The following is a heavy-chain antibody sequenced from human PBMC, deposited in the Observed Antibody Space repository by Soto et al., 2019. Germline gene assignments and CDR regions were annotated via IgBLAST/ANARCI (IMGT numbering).Heavy chain of an antibody. CDR2: INSDGSST. J-gene: IGHJ6*02. CDR1: GFTFSSYW. D-gene: IGHD2-8*01. V-gene: IGHV3-74*01. CDR3: ARDSAIGYCTNGVCSETYYGMDV. Sequence: PGGSLRLSCAASGFTFSSYWMHWVRQAPGKGLVWVSRINSDGSSTSYADSVKGRLTISRDNAKNTLYLQMDSLRAEDTAVYYCARDSAIGYCTNGVCSETYYGMDVWGQGTTVTVSS.